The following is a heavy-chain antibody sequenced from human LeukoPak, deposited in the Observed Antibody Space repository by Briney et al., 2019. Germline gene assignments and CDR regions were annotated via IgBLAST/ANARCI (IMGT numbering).Heavy chain of an antibody. D-gene: IGHD1-26*01. Sequence: LRLSCAASGFTFSSYRMNWIRQPPGKGLEWIAYIYYSGSTYYNPSLKSRVTISVDTSKNQFSLKLSSVTAADTAVYYCARGEPYYFDYWGQGTLVTVSS. J-gene: IGHJ4*02. CDR1: GFTFSSYR. V-gene: IGHV4-30-4*08. CDR2: IYYSGST. CDR3: ARGEPYYFDY.